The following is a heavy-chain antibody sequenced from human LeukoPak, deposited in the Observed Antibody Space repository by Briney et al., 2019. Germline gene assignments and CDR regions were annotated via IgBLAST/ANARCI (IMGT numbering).Heavy chain of an antibody. CDR3: ARGPGAWFGRREYDY. J-gene: IGHJ4*02. CDR1: GGSLSGYY. D-gene: IGHD3-10*01. Sequence: PSETLSLTCAVYGGSLSGYYWSWIRQPPGRGLEWIGEINHSGSTNYNPSLKSRVTISVDTSKNQFSLKLSSVTAADTAVYYCARGPGAWFGRREYDYWGQGTLVTASS. CDR2: INHSGST. V-gene: IGHV4-34*01.